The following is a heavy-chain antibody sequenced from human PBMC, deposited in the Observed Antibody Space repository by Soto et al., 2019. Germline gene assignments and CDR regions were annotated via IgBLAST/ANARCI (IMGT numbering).Heavy chain of an antibody. CDR3: AREGGGTDAFDI. Sequence: QVQLVESGGGVVQPGRSLRLSCAASGFTFSSYGMHWVRQAPGKGLEWVAVIWYDGSNKYYADSVKGRFTISRDNSKNTLYLQMNSLRADDTAVYYCAREGGGTDAFDIWGQGTMVTVSS. J-gene: IGHJ3*02. D-gene: IGHD3-16*01. CDR1: GFTFSSYG. CDR2: IWYDGSNK. V-gene: IGHV3-33*01.